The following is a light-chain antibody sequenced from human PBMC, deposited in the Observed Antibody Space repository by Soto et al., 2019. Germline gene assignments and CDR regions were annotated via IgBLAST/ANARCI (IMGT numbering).Light chain of an antibody. CDR3: QSYDADFVI. CDR2: ENK. CDR1: SGSIANNY. Sequence: NFLLPHPHSVSESPGKTVTISCTRSSGSIANNYVQWYQQRPGSAPTTVIYENKLRPSGGPGRFSDSTDASSNSASLTISGLQTEEEADYYCQSYDADFVIFGGGTKVTAL. J-gene: IGLJ2*01. V-gene: IGLV6-57*04.